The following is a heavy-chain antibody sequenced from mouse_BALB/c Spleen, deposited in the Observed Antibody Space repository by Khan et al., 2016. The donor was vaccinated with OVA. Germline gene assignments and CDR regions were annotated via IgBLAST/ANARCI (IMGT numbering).Heavy chain of an antibody. D-gene: IGHD1-1*02. CDR3: ARRGIFGIFAD. J-gene: IGHJ3*01. CDR2: IDPSTGYT. CDR1: GYTFTTYW. Sequence: VQLQQSGAELAKPGASVKMSCKASGYTFTTYWMHWVKQRPGQGLEWIGYIDPSTGYTEYNQKFKDKATLTTDKSSSTAYMQLSSLTSEDSAVYYCARRGIFGIFADWGQGTLVTVS. V-gene: IGHV1-7*01.